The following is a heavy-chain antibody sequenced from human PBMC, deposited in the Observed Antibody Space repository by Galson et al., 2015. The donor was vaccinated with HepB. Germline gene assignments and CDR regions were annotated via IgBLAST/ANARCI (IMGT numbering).Heavy chain of an antibody. J-gene: IGHJ3*02. V-gene: IGHV3-33*01. Sequence: SLRLSCAASGLTFSSYGMHWGGQAPGKGLEWVAVIWYDGSNKYYADSVKGRFTISRDNSKNTLYLQMNSLRAEDTAVYYCASRDIVVVPAAIRTDAFDIWGQGTMVTVSS. CDR3: ASRDIVVVPAAIRTDAFDI. CDR1: GLTFSSYG. D-gene: IGHD2-2*02. CDR2: IWYDGSNK.